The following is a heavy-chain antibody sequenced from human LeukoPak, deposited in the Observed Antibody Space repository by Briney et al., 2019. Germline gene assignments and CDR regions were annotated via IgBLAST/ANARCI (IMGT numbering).Heavy chain of an antibody. Sequence: PGRSLRLSCAASGFTFSSYAMHWVRQAPGKGLEWVAVISYDGSNKYYADSVKGRFTISRDNSKNTLYLQMNSLRAEDTAVYYCARETSYYYDYWGQGTLVTVSS. CDR2: ISYDGSNK. J-gene: IGHJ4*02. CDR1: GFTFSSYA. CDR3: ARETSYYYDY. V-gene: IGHV3-30-3*01.